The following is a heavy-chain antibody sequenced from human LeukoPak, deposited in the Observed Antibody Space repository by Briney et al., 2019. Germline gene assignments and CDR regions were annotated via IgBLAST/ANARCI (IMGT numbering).Heavy chain of an antibody. Sequence: SETLSLTCSVSGVSIKNGDYHWSWIRQPPGEGPEWIGYIYNSGSTIYNPSLRSRVTISVDTSKNQFSLKLNSVTAADTAVYYCVRDRELTYWSQGTLVTVSS. CDR2: IYNSGST. CDR1: GVSIKNGDYH. CDR3: VRDRELTY. J-gene: IGHJ4*02. D-gene: IGHD1-26*01. V-gene: IGHV4-61*08.